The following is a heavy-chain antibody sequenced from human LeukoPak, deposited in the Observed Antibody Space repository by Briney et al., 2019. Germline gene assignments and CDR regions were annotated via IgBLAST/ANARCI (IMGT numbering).Heavy chain of an antibody. V-gene: IGHV3-13*01. D-gene: IGHD2-21*01. CDR1: GFIFSNYD. Sequence: PGGSLRLSCAASGFIFSNYDMHWVRHVAGKGLEWVSSIGTIGDTFYPGSVKGRFTISRENAKNSLYLQMNSLRAGDTAVYYCARATVIGDVPVPGYMDVWGKGTTVTVSS. J-gene: IGHJ6*03. CDR2: IGTIGDT. CDR3: ARATVIGDVPVPGYMDV.